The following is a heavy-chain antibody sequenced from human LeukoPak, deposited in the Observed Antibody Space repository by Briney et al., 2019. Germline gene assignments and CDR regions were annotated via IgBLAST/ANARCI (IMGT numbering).Heavy chain of an antibody. CDR3: AKSWNGVITFGGDHYYYYYMDV. V-gene: IGHV3-30*02. D-gene: IGHD3-16*01. Sequence: PGGSLRLSCAASGFTFSSYGMHWVRQAPGKGLEWVAFIRYDGSNKYYADSVKGRFTISRDNSKNTLYLQMNSLRAEDTAVYYCAKSWNGVITFGGDHYYYYYMDVWGKGTTVTVSS. J-gene: IGHJ6*03. CDR1: GFTFSSYG. CDR2: IRYDGSNK.